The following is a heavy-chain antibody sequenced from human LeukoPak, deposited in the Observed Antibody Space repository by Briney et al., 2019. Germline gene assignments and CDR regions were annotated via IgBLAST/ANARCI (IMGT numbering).Heavy chain of an antibody. D-gene: IGHD3-10*01. CDR1: LGTFSSYA. CDR3: ARGNYYGSGSYV. J-gene: IGHJ6*04. CDR2: IIPIFGTA. Sequence: GASVKVSCKASLGTFSSYAISWVRQAPGQGLEWMGRIIPIFGTANYAQKFQGRVTITTDESTSTAYMELSSLRSEDTAVYYCARGNYYGSGSYVWGKGTTVTVSS. V-gene: IGHV1-69*05.